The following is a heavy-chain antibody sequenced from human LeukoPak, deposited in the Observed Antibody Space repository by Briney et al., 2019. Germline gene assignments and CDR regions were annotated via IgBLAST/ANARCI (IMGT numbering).Heavy chain of an antibody. D-gene: IGHD2-8*02. CDR3: ASRYSTGLHFDF. V-gene: IGHV4-39*07. CDR1: GASISSGSYY. J-gene: IGHJ4*02. CDR2: IYYSGTT. Sequence: SETLSLTCTVSGASISSGSYYWGWIRQPPGNGLEWIGTIYYSGTTYYNPSLKSRVAISVDTSRNQFSLRLNSITAADTAVYYCASRYSTGLHFDFWGQGTLVPVSS.